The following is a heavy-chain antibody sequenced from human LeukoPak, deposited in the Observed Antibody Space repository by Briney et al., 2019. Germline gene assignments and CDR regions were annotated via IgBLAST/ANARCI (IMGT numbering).Heavy chain of an antibody. J-gene: IGHJ4*02. D-gene: IGHD4-17*01. CDR3: ARADGSGYYGDYGDY. Sequence: GGSLRLSCAASGFTFSSYSMNWVRQAPGKGLEWVSSISSSSSYIYYADSVKGRFTISRDNAKNSLYLQMNSLRAEDTAVYYCARADGSGYYGDYGDYWGQGTLVTVSS. CDR2: ISSSSSYI. CDR1: GFTFSSYS. V-gene: IGHV3-21*01.